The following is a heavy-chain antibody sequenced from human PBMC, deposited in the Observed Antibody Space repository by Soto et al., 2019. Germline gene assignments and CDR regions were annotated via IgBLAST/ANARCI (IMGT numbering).Heavy chain of an antibody. V-gene: IGHV4-59*01. CDR2: IYYSGST. Sequence: TSETLSLTCTVSVGSISSYYWSWIRQPPGKGLEWIGYIYYSGSTNYNPSLKSRVTISVDTSKNQFSLKLSSVTAADTAVYYCARVQKARYDSSGYYAHWGQGTLVTVSS. D-gene: IGHD3-22*01. CDR1: VGSISSYY. J-gene: IGHJ4*02. CDR3: ARVQKARYDSSGYYAH.